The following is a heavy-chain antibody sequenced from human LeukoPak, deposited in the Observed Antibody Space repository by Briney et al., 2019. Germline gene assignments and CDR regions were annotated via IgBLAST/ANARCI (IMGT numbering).Heavy chain of an antibody. CDR1: GFTFSSYA. CDR2: ISGSGGST. CDR3: AKDPDYGDYPAGFYFDY. V-gene: IGHV3-23*01. J-gene: IGHJ4*02. D-gene: IGHD4-17*01. Sequence: PGGSLRLSCAASGFTFSSYAMSWVRQAPGKGLEWVSAISGSGGSTYYADSVKGRFTISRDNSKNTLYLQMNSLRAEDTAVYYCAKDPDYGDYPAGFYFDYWGQGTLVTVSS.